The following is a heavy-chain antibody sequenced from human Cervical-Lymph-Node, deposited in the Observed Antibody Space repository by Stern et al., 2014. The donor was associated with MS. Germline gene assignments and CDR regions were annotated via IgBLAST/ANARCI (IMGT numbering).Heavy chain of an antibody. D-gene: IGHD2-15*01. CDR3: ARGVVSNRAAATLHNLFDP. CDR2: IIPILGLA. J-gene: IGHJ5*02. CDR1: GGTFSSSYA. Sequence: QLVQSWAEVKKPGSSMNVSCKTSGGTFSSSYAITWLRQAPGQGLEWMGRIIPILGLANYAQKFQDRVTITADTSTSTTYMQLSSLRSEDTAVYYCARGVVSNRAAATLHNLFDPWGQGTLVTVSS. V-gene: IGHV1-69*09.